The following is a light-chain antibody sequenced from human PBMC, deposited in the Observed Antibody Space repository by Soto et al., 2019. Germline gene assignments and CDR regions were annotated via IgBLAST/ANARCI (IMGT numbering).Light chain of an antibody. V-gene: IGLV2-14*01. CDR1: SSDVGGYNY. Sequence: TSSDVGGYNYVSWYQQHPGKAPKLMIHEVSNRPSGVSDRFSGSKSGNTASLTISGLQADDEADYYCSSPASDITRVLGTGTKVTVL. CDR3: SSPASDITRV. J-gene: IGLJ1*01. CDR2: EVS.